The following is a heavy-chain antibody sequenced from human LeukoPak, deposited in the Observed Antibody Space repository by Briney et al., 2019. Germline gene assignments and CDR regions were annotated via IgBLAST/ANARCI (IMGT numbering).Heavy chain of an antibody. CDR3: ARVNSLGDSSGPVDY. CDR1: GYSFTSYW. V-gene: IGHV5-51*01. Sequence: GESLKISCKGSGYSFTSYWIGWVRQTPGKGLEWMGIIYPGDSDTRYSPSFQGQVTISADKSISTAYLQWSSLKASDTAMYYCARVNSLGDSSGPVDYWGQGTLVTVSS. J-gene: IGHJ4*02. D-gene: IGHD6-25*01. CDR2: IYPGDSDT.